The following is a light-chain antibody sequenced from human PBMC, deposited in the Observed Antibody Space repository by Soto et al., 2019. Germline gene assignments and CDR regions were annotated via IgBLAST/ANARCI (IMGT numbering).Light chain of an antibody. Sequence: DLQMTQSPSTLSASVGDRVTITCRASQSISSWLAWYQQKPGKTPKLLIYKASSLESGVPSRFSGSGSGTEFTLTISSLQPDDFATYYCQQYNSYLTVGGGTKVDIK. CDR3: QQYNSYLT. J-gene: IGKJ4*01. CDR1: QSISSW. V-gene: IGKV1-5*03. CDR2: KAS.